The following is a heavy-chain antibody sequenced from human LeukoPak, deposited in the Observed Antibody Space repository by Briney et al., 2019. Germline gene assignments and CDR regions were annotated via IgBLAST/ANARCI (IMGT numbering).Heavy chain of an antibody. CDR2: INHSGST. CDR1: GGSFSGYY. J-gene: IGHJ4*02. D-gene: IGHD3-22*01. CDR3: ARQTTSGYLDY. Sequence: ASETLSLTCAVYGGSFSGYYWSWIRQPPGKGLEWIGEINHSGSTNYNPSLKSRVTISVDTSKNQFSLKLNSVTAADRALYYCARQTTSGYLDYWGQGTPVTVS. V-gene: IGHV4-34*01.